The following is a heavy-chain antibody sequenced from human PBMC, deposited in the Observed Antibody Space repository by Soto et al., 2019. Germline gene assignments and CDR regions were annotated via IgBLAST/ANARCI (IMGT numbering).Heavy chain of an antibody. V-gene: IGHV1-8*01. D-gene: IGHD5-18*01. CDR2: MNPNSGNT. Sequence: GASVKVSCKASGYTFTSYDINCVRQATGQGLEWMGWMNPNSGNTGYAQKFQGRVTMTRNTSISTAYMELRSLRSDDTAVYYCASSLVTSRAHYYGMDVWGQGTTVTVSS. CDR1: GYTFTSYD. J-gene: IGHJ6*02. CDR3: ASSLVTSRAHYYGMDV.